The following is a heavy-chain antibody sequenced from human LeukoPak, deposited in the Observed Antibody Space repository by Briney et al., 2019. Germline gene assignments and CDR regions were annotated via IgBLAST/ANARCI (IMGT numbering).Heavy chain of an antibody. CDR3: ARVKKVDTSLDY. J-gene: IGHJ4*01. Sequence: PSETLSLTCDVSGFSISSGYHWGWIRQPPGKGLELIGTIYHSGSTYYNSSLKSRVTISVDTSKNQFSLKLNSATAADTAVYFCARVKKVDTSLDYWGNGTLVTVSS. D-gene: IGHD5-18*01. CDR2: IYHSGST. V-gene: IGHV4-38-2*01. CDR1: GFSISSGYH.